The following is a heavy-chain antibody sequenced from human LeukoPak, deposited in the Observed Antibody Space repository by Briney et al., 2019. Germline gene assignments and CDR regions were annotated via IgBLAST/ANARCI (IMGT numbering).Heavy chain of an antibody. Sequence: GGSLRLSCAASGFTFSNAWMSWVRQAPGKGLEWVGRIKSKTDGGTTDYAAPVKGRFTISRDDSKNTLYLQMNSLKTEDTAVYYCTTWAWIQLWLERSYYGMDVWGQGTTVTVSS. CDR2: IKSKTDGGTT. D-gene: IGHD5-18*01. V-gene: IGHV3-15*01. J-gene: IGHJ6*02. CDR1: GFTFSNAW. CDR3: TTWAWIQLWLERSYYGMDV.